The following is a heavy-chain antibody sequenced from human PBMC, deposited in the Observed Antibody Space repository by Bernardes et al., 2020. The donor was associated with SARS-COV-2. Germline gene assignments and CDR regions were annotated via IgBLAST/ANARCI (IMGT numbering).Heavy chain of an antibody. J-gene: IGHJ4*02. CDR3: ARDLGIRGDCQGY. Sequence: GGFLRLSCVSTGFTFTDYLVHWVRHVPGEGLEWISRINQGGSGTDYADSVKGRFTISRDNAKSTVFLQMNSLRAEDTAVYYCARDLGIRGDCQGYWGQGTPVTVSS. V-gene: IGHV3-74*01. CDR1: GFTFTDYL. CDR2: INQGGSGT. D-gene: IGHD3-10*01.